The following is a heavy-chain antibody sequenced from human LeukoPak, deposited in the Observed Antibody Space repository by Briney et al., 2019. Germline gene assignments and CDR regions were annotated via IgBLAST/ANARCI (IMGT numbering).Heavy chain of an antibody. CDR2: INPNSGGT. D-gene: IGHD1-26*01. J-gene: IGHJ4*02. CDR3: ARATNLEGVGATAYPYYFDY. V-gene: IGHV1-2*02. CDR1: GYTFTGYY. Sequence: ASVKVSCKASGYTFTGYYMHWVRQAPGQGLEWMGWINPNSGGTNYAQKFQGRVTMTRDTSISTAYMELSRLRSDDTAVYYCARATNLEGVGATAYPYYFDYWGQGTLVTVSS.